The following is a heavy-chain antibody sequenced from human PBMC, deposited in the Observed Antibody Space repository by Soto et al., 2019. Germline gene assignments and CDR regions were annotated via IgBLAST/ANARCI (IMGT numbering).Heavy chain of an antibody. J-gene: IGHJ4*02. CDR3: ARSPAGYCSSTSCYFLVRGVRYFDY. CDR2: INHSGST. Sequence: SETLSLTCAVYGGSFSGYYWSWIRQPPGKGLEWIGEINHSGSTNYNPSLKSRVTISVDTSKNQFSLKLSSVTAADTAVYYCARSPAGYCSSTSCYFLVRGVRYFDYWGQGTLVTVSS. V-gene: IGHV4-34*01. CDR1: GGSFSGYY. D-gene: IGHD2-2*01.